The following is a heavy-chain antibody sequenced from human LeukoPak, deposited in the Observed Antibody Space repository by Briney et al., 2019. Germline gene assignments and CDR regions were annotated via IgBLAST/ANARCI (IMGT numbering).Heavy chain of an antibody. CDR1: GFTFSSYE. J-gene: IGHJ4*02. V-gene: IGHV3-48*03. CDR3: AKVLVGATEFPY. D-gene: IGHD1-26*01. CDR2: ISSSGSTI. Sequence: GGSLRLSCAASGFTFSSYEMNWVRQAPGKGLEWVSYISSSGSTIYYADSVKGRFTISRDNAKNSLYLQMNSLRAEDTAVYYCAKVLVGATEFPYWGQGTLVTVSS.